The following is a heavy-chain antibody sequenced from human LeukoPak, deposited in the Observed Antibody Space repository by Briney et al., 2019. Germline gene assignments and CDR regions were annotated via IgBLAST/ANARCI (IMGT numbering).Heavy chain of an antibody. CDR1: GYTFTSYG. D-gene: IGHD1-1*01. V-gene: IGHV1-18*01. CDR2: ISAYNGNT. Sequence: GASVKVFCKASGYTFTSYGISWVRQAPGQGLEWMGWISAYNGNTNYAQKLQGRVTMTTDTSTSTAYMELRSLRSDDTAVYYCARDEVQLERREYYFDYWGQGTLVTVSS. CDR3: ARDEVQLERREYYFDY. J-gene: IGHJ4*02.